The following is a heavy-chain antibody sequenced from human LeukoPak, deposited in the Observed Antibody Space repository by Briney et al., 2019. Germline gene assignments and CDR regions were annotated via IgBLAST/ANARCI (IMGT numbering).Heavy chain of an antibody. CDR1: GFTFSGSA. J-gene: IGHJ6*02. CDR2: IRSKANSYAT. D-gene: IGHD2-2*01. CDR3: TRLKVAYCSSTSCRGGYYYYGMDV. V-gene: IGHV3-73*01. Sequence: AGGSLRLSCAASGFTFSGSAMHWVRQASGKGLERVGRIRSKANSYATAYAASVKGRFTISRDDSKNTAYLQMNSLKTEDTAVYYCTRLKVAYCSSTSCRGGYYYYGMDVWGQGTTVTVSS.